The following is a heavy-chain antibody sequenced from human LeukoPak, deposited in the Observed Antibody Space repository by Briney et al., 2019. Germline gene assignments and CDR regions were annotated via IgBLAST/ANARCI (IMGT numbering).Heavy chain of an antibody. CDR2: IKQDGSEN. D-gene: IGHD2-21*02. Sequence: GGSLRLSCAASGFTFSSYWMSWVRQAPGKGLEWLANIKQDGSENYYVDSVKGRFTISRDNAKKSLYLQMNSLRAEDTAVYYCARGLDTYVVLTAYDTFDIWGQGTMVTVSS. J-gene: IGHJ3*02. CDR1: GFTFSSYW. CDR3: ARGLDTYVVLTAYDTFDI. V-gene: IGHV3-7*01.